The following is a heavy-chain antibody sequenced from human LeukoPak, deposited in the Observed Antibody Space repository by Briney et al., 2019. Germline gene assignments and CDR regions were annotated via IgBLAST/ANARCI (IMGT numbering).Heavy chain of an antibody. V-gene: IGHV4-39*01. CDR2: FYDSGNT. J-gene: IGHJ3*02. CDR3: ARHTRPGYSGYENAFDI. CDR1: GFTFSNYN. Sequence: GSLRLSCAASGFTFSNYNMNWVRQAPGEGLEWIGNFYDSGNTRYNPSLKSRVTISGDTSKNQFSLKLTSVTAADTAEYYCARHTRPGYSGYENAFDIWGQGTMDTVSS. D-gene: IGHD5-12*01.